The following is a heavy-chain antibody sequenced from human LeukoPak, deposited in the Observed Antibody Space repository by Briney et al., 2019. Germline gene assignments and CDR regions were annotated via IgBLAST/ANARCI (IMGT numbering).Heavy chain of an antibody. CDR3: ARRARARVRGVPGHYYFDY. J-gene: IGHJ4*02. V-gene: IGHV4-30-4*01. Sequence: SQTLSLTCTVSGGSISSGDYYWSWIRQPPGKGLEWIGYIYYSGSTYYNPSLKSRVTISVDTSKNQFSLKVSSVTAADTAVYYCARRARARVRGVPGHYYFDYWGQGTLVTVSS. CDR1: GGSISSGDYY. D-gene: IGHD3-10*01. CDR2: IYYSGST.